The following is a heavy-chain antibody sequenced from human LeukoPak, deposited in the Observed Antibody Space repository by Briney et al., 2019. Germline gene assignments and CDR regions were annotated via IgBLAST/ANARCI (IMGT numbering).Heavy chain of an antibody. CDR3: AKDAVRGSGIESYYYYGMDV. CDR2: ISGSGGST. CDR1: GFTFSSYA. Sequence: GGSLRLSCAASGFTFSSYAMSWVRQAPGKGLEWVSAISGSGGSTYYADSVKGRFTISRDNSKNTLYLQMNSLRAEDTAVYYCAKDAVRGSGIESYYYYGMDVLGQGTTVTVSS. D-gene: IGHD3-10*01. V-gene: IGHV3-23*01. J-gene: IGHJ6*02.